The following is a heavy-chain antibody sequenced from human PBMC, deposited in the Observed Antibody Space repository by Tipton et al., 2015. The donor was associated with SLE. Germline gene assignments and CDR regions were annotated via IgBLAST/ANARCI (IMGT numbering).Heavy chain of an antibody. CDR2: ISAYKGNT. Sequence: QSGAEVKKPGASVKVSCKASGHTFTSYGITWVRRAPGQGLEWMGWISAYKGNTKYAPKLQGRVTMTTDTSTNTAYMELRSLRSDVTAGYYYARGELLWDDWGQGTLVTVSS. CDR3: ARGELLWDD. J-gene: IGHJ4*02. D-gene: IGHD2-2*01. V-gene: IGHV1-18*01. CDR1: GHTFTSYG.